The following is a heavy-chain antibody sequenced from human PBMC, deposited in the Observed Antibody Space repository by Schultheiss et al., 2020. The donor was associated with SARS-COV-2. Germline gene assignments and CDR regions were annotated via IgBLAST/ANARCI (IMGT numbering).Heavy chain of an antibody. CDR3: ARGPADYDILTGYYSHFDY. Sequence: SETLSLTCAVSGGSISSYYWSWIRQPPGKGLEWIGRIYTSGSTYYNPSLKSRVTISVDTSKNQFSLKLSSVTAADTAVYYCARGPADYDILTGYYSHFDYWGQGTLVTVSS. D-gene: IGHD3-9*01. V-gene: IGHV4-4*08. CDR1: GGSISSYY. J-gene: IGHJ4*02. CDR2: IYTSGST.